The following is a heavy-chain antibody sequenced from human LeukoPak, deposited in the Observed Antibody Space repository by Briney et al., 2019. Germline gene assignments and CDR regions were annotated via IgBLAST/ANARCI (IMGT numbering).Heavy chain of an antibody. D-gene: IGHD6-19*01. CDR3: ARDRGYSSGWYDY. CDR2: IKQDGSEK. Sequence: GGSLRLSCAASGFTFSSYLMSWVRQAPGKGLEWVANIKQDGSEKYYVDSVKGRFTISRDNAKNSLYLQVNSLRAEDTAVYYCARDRGYSSGWYDYWGQGTLVTVSS. J-gene: IGHJ4*02. CDR1: GFTFSSYL. V-gene: IGHV3-7*01.